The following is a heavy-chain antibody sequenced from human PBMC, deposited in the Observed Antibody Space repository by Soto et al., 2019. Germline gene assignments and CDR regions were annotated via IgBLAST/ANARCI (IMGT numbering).Heavy chain of an antibody. J-gene: IGHJ4*02. CDR3: ARPSRAGTIDY. Sequence: SETLSLTCTVSGGSISSSSYYGGWIRQPPGKGLEWIGSIYYSGSTYYNPSLKSRVTISVDTSKNQFSLKLSSVTAADTAVYYCARPSRAGTIDYWGQGTLVTVS. CDR1: GGSISSSSYY. V-gene: IGHV4-39*01. D-gene: IGHD6-19*01. CDR2: IYYSGST.